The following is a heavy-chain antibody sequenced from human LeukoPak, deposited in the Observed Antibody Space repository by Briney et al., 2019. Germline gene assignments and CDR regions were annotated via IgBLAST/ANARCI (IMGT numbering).Heavy chain of an antibody. J-gene: IGHJ5*02. V-gene: IGHV4-34*01. CDR1: GGSFSGYY. Sequence: PSETLSLTCAVYGGSFSGYYWSWIRQPPGRGLEWIGEINHSGSTNYNPSLKSRVTISVDTSKNQFSLKLSSVTAADTAVYYCARDLRHYYGSGSYYSAQNWFDPWGQGTLVTVSS. CDR2: INHSGST. CDR3: ARDLRHYYGSGSYYSAQNWFDP. D-gene: IGHD3-10*01.